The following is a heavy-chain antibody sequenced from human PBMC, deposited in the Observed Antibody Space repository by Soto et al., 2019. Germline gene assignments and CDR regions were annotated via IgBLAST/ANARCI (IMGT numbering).Heavy chain of an antibody. V-gene: IGHV3-23*01. CDR3: AKNLDILTGYPPNWFDP. CDR2: ISGSGGST. Sequence: EVQLLESGGGLVQPGGSLRLSCAASGFTFSSYAMSWVRQAPGKGLEWVSAISGSGGSTYYADSVKGRFTISRDNSKNTLYLQMNSLRAEDTAVYYCAKNLDILTGYPPNWFDPWGQGTLVTVSS. D-gene: IGHD3-9*01. CDR1: GFTFSSYA. J-gene: IGHJ5*02.